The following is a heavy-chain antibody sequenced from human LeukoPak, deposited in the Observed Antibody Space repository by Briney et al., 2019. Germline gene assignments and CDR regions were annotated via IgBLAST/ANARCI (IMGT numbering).Heavy chain of an antibody. J-gene: IGHJ4*02. Sequence: PGGSLRLSCAASGFTFSSYAMHWVRQAPGKGLEWVAVISYDGSNKYYADSVKGRFTISRDNSKNTLYLQMNSLRAEDTAVYYCARVHHLYYYDSSGYYDYFDYWGQGTLVTVSS. V-gene: IGHV3-30-3*01. D-gene: IGHD3-22*01. CDR2: ISYDGSNK. CDR3: ARVHHLYYYDSSGYYDYFDY. CDR1: GFTFSSYA.